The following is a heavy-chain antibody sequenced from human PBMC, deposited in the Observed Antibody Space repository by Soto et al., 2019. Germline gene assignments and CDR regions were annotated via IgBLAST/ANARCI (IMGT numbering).Heavy chain of an antibody. CDR3: ARRPYASSFSLFDP. Sequence: QLPLQESGPGLVKPSETLSLTCTVSGVSINSHNYFWGWIRQPPGKGLEWIGSLSYSGTTHHNPSLKSRVTMSVDMSKNQFSLKVTSVTAADTAVYYCARRPYASSFSLFDPWGQGTLVTVSS. J-gene: IGHJ5*02. CDR1: GVSINSHNYF. D-gene: IGHD6-6*01. V-gene: IGHV4-39*01. CDR2: LSYSGTT.